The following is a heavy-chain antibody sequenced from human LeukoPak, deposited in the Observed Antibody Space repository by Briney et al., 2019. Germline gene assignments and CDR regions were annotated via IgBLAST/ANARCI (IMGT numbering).Heavy chain of an antibody. CDR2: IYYSGST. J-gene: IGHJ4*02. D-gene: IGHD3-10*01. CDR1: GGSISSYY. Sequence: SETQSLTCTVSGGSISSYYWSWIRQPPGKGLEWIGYIYYSGSTNYNPSLKSRVTISVDTSKNQFSLKLSSVTAADTAVYCCARVFSGGWPIDYWGQGTLVTVSS. V-gene: IGHV4-59*01. CDR3: ARVFSGGWPIDY.